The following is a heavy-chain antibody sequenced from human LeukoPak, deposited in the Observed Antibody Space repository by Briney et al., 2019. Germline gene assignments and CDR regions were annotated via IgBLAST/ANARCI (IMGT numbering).Heavy chain of an antibody. CDR1: GGSISSYY. V-gene: IGHV4-59*01. J-gene: IGHJ6*02. Sequence: PSETLSLTCTVSGGSISSYYWSWIRQPPGKGLEWIGYIYYSGSTNYNPSLKSRVTISVDTSKNQFSLKLSSVTAADTAVYYCARGPQAWKVWGQGTTVTVSS. D-gene: IGHD1-1*01. CDR3: ARGPQAWKV. CDR2: IYYSGST.